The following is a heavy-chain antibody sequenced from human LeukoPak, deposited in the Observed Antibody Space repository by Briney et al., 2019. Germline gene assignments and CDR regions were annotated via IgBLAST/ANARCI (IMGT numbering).Heavy chain of an antibody. J-gene: IGHJ4*02. CDR2: IKKDGSEK. V-gene: IGHV3-7*01. CDR3: LHYGSGET. CDR1: GFTFSDYW. Sequence: GGSLRLSCAASGFTFSDYWMTWVRQAPGNGLEWVANIKKDGSEKYYVDSVKGRFTISRDNAMNSLCLQMNSLRAEDTAVYYCLHYGSGETWGQGTLVTVAS. D-gene: IGHD3-10*01.